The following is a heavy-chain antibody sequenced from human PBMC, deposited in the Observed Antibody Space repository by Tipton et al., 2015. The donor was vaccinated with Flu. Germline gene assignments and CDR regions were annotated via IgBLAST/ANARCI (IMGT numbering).Heavy chain of an antibody. D-gene: IGHD3-10*01. J-gene: IGHJ4*02. CDR3: ARGSGSGTYVIFDF. Sequence: TLSLTCTVSGGSISSHYWSWIRQPPGKGLEWIGYIYCSGSISYNPSLKSRVTISVDTSKNQFSLKLSSVTAADTAVYYCARGSGSGTYVIFDFWGQGTLVTVSS. V-gene: IGHV4-59*11. CDR2: IYCSGSI. CDR1: GGSISSHY.